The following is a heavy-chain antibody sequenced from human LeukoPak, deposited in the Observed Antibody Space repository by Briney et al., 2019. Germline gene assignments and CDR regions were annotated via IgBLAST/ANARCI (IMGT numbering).Heavy chain of an antibody. CDR3: AKSLPAARYYFDS. J-gene: IGHJ4*02. CDR2: ISYDGSSE. Sequence: PGTSLRLSCAAPGFTFSRNAKHWVRQAPGKGLEWVALISYDGSSESYGDSVKGRFTISRDNSKNTLYLQMNSQRAEDTAVYYCAKSLPAARYYFDSWGQGTLVTVSS. V-gene: IGHV3-30*18. D-gene: IGHD6-6*01. CDR1: GFTFSRNA.